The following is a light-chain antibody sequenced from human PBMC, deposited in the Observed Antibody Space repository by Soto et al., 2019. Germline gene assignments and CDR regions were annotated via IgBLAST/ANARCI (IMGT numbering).Light chain of an antibody. Sequence: DIQMTQSPSSVSASVGDRVTFTCRASQGIGDWLARYQQKPGKAPELLIFGASNLQSGVPSRFSGSGSGTDFTLTINTLQPEDVATYFCLQSNNFPYTFGQGTKLEIK. V-gene: IGKV1-12*01. CDR2: GAS. CDR3: LQSNNFPYT. CDR1: QGIGDW. J-gene: IGKJ2*01.